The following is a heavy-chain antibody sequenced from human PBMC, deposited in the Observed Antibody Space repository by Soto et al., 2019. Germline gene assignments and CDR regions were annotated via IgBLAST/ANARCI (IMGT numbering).Heavy chain of an antibody. D-gene: IGHD4-17*01. Sequence: EVQLVESGGGLVQPGRSLRLSCAASGFTFDDYAMHWVRQAPGKGLEWVSGISWNSGSIGYADSVKGRFTISRDNAKNSLYLQMNSLRAEDTALYYCAKDIRDYGDYVFDYWGQGTLVTVSS. J-gene: IGHJ4*02. CDR1: GFTFDDYA. CDR2: ISWNSGSI. V-gene: IGHV3-9*01. CDR3: AKDIRDYGDYVFDY.